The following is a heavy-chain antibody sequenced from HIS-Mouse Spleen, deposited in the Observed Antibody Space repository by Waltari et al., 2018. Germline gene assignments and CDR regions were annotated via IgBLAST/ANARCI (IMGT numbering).Heavy chain of an antibody. V-gene: IGHV4-39*01. J-gene: IGHJ2*01. CDR2: IYYSGST. CDR3: ARHNLNYWYFDL. CDR1: GGSIRSSSYY. Sequence: QLQLQESGPGLVKPSETLSLTCTVSGGSIRSSSYYWGWVRQPPGKGLEWIGSIYYSGSTYYNPSLKSRVTISVDTSKNQFSLKLSSVTAADTAVYYCARHNLNYWYFDLWGRGTLVTVSS.